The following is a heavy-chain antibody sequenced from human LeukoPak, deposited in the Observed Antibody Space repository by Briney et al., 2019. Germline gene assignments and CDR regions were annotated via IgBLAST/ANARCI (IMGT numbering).Heavy chain of an antibody. CDR1: GDSLSGYY. V-gene: IGHV4-59*01. J-gene: IGHJ6*02. D-gene: IGHD2-15*01. Sequence: SETLSLTCTVSGDSLSGYYWSWIRQPPGKGLEWIGYIYYSGSTNYNPSLKSRVTISVDTSKNQFSLKVSSVTAADTAVYYCARDTSSSHYYHYVMDVWGQGTTVTVSS. CDR3: ARDTSSSHYYHYVMDV. CDR2: IYYSGST.